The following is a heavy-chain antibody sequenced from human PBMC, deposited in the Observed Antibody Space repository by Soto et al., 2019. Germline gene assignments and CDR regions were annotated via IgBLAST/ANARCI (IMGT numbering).Heavy chain of an antibody. CDR2: IYYSGST. CDR1: GGSISSGDYY. Sequence: SETLSLTCTVSGGSISSGDYYWSWIRQPPRKGLEWIGYIYYSGSTYYNPSLKSRVTISVDTSKNQFSLKLSSVTAADTAVYYCARAGDYYDSSGYLALTAFDIWGQGTMVTVSS. J-gene: IGHJ3*02. CDR3: ARAGDYYDSSGYLALTAFDI. V-gene: IGHV4-30-4*01. D-gene: IGHD3-22*01.